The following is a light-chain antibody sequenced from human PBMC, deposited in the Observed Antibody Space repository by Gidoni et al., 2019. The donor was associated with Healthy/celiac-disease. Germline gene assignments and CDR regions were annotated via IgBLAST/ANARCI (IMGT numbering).Light chain of an antibody. CDR2: GAS. Sequence: EIVLPQSPGTLSLSPGERATLSCRASQSVSSSSLACYQQKPGQAPRLLISGASSRATGVPHRFSGGGSGTDFTLTISRLEPEDFAVYYCQQYGSSPRLTFGGGTKVEIK. V-gene: IGKV3-20*01. J-gene: IGKJ4*01. CDR1: QSVSSSS. CDR3: QQYGSSPRLT.